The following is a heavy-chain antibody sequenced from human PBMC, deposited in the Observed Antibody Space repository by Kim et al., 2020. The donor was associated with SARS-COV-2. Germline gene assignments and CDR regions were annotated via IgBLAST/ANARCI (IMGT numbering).Heavy chain of an antibody. CDR3: ARAPSYCSSTSCYEKSYYYYYCGMDV. CDR1: GFTFSSYA. CDR2: ISSNGGST. V-gene: IGHV3-64*01. J-gene: IGHJ6*02. Sequence: GGSLRLSCAASGFTFSSYAMHWVRQAPGKGLKYVSAISSNGGSTYYANSVKGRFTISRDNSKNTLYLQMGSLRAEDMAVYYCARAPSYCSSTSCYEKSYYYYYCGMDVWGQGTTVTVSS. D-gene: IGHD2-2*01.